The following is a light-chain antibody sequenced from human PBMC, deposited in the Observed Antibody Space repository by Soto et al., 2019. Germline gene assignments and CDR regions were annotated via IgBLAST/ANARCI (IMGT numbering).Light chain of an antibody. CDR3: QQYNNWPAIT. V-gene: IGKV3-15*01. J-gene: IGKJ5*01. CDR1: HSVTKNN. CDR2: GAS. Sequence: EIVLTQSPGTLSFSPGERATLSCRASHSVTKNNLNWYQQKPGQAPRLLIYGASTRATGIPARFSGSGSGTEFALTISSLQSEDFAVYYCQQYNNWPAITFGQGTRLEIK.